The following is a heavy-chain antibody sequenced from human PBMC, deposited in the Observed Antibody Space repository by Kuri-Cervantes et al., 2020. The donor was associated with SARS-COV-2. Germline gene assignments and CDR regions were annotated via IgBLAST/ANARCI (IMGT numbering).Heavy chain of an antibody. CDR2: ISSSSSYI. J-gene: IGHJ4*02. D-gene: IGHD5-12*01. CDR1: GFTFSSYA. CDR3: ARDPDWGVATRTYDY. Sequence: GVLKISCAASGFTFSSYAMSWVRQAPGKGLEWVSSISSSSSYIYYADSVKGRFTISRDNAKNSLYLQMNSLRAEDTAVYYCARDPDWGVATRTYDYWGQGTVVTVSS. V-gene: IGHV3-21*01.